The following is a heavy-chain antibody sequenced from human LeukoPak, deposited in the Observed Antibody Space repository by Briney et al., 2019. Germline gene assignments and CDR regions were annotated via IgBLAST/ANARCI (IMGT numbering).Heavy chain of an antibody. D-gene: IGHD5-12*01. V-gene: IGHV3-48*03. CDR3: ARDRHSGYDPAYYYYYGMDV. CDR1: GFTFSSYE. Sequence: GGSLRLSCAASGFTFSSYEMNWVRQAPGKWLEWVSYISSSGSTIYYADSVKGRFTISRDNAKNSLYLQMNSLRAEDTAVYYCARDRHSGYDPAYYYYYGMDVWGQGTTVTVSS. J-gene: IGHJ6*02. CDR2: ISSSGSTI.